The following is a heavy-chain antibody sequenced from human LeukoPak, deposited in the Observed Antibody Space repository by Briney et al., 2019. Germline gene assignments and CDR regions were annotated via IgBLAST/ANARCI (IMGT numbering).Heavy chain of an antibody. CDR2: INPSGGST. CDR3: ARAGSSDEVLDY. J-gene: IGHJ4*02. Sequence: ASVKVSCKASGYTFTSYYMHWVRQAPGQGLEWMGIINPSGGSTSYAQKFQGRVTMTRDTSISTVYMELSRMRSDDTAVYYCARAGSSDEVLDYWGQGTLVTVSS. V-gene: IGHV1-46*01. CDR1: GYTFTSYY. D-gene: IGHD6-6*01.